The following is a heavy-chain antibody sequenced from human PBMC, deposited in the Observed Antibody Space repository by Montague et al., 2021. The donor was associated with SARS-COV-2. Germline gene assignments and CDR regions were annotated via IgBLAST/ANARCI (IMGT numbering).Heavy chain of an antibody. J-gene: IGHJ4*02. Sequence: TLSLTCTVSGGSISSYYWSWIRQPPGKGLEWIGYIYYSGSTNYNPSLKSRVTISVDTSKNQFSLKLSSVTAADTAVYYCARYGSVDILTGYYHFDYWGQGTLVTVSS. D-gene: IGHD3-9*01. CDR1: GGSISSYY. CDR3: ARYGSVDILTGYYHFDY. CDR2: IYYSGST. V-gene: IGHV4-59*01.